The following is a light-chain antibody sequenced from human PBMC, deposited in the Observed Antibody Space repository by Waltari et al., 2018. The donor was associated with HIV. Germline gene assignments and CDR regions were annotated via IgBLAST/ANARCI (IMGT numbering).Light chain of an antibody. J-gene: IGLJ2*01. CDR3: QVWDSSSDHPV. V-gene: IGLV3-21*02. CDR1: NIGRKS. Sequence: SYVLTQPPSVSVAPGQTARITCGGSNIGRKSVHWYQQMPGPAPVLVVYDDSDRSYGILERFSGSNSGNTATLTISRVEAGDEADYYCQVWDSSSDHPVFGGGTKLTVL. CDR2: DDS.